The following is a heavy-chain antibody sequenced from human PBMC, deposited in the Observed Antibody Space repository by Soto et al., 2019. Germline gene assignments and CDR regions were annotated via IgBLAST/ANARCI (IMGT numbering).Heavy chain of an antibody. D-gene: IGHD3-22*01. Sequence: QVQVVESGGGVVQPGRSLRLSCAASGFTFSSYGMHWVRQAPGKGLEWVAVISYDGSSKYYADSVQGRFTISRDNSKKTLYLQMNSLRAEDTAVYYCAKDREYDSSGYYENWGQGTLLTVSS. V-gene: IGHV3-30*18. CDR2: ISYDGSSK. CDR1: GFTFSSYG. J-gene: IGHJ4*02. CDR3: AKDREYDSSGYYEN.